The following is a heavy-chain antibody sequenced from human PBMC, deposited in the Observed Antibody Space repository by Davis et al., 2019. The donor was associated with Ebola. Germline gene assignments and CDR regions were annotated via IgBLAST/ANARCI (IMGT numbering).Heavy chain of an antibody. CDR2: IHHSGTS. J-gene: IGHJ4*02. Sequence: SETLSLTCMVSGGSISDINYYWGWIRQSPGKRLEWMASIHHSGTSYINPSLKSRVTISVDTSKNQFSLKLSSVTAADTAVYYCAGSSWYKPGGYWGQGTLVTVSS. CDR1: GGSISDINYY. D-gene: IGHD6-13*01. CDR3: AGSSWYKPGGY. V-gene: IGHV4-39*07.